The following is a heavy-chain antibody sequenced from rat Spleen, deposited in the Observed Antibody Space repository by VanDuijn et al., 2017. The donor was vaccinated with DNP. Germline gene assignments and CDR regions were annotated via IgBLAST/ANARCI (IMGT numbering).Heavy chain of an antibody. V-gene: IGHV5-58*01. CDR3: ATPLNYPGINWFVY. CDR1: GFTFSSYW. D-gene: IGHD1-4*01. Sequence: EVQLVETGGGLVQPGRSLKLSCVASGFTFSSYWMYWIRQAPGKGLEWVASINTAGGSTYYPDSVNGRFTISRDNTRSSLYLQMNSLKSEDTATYYCATPLNYPGINWFVYWGQGTLVTVSS. CDR2: INTAGGST. J-gene: IGHJ3*01.